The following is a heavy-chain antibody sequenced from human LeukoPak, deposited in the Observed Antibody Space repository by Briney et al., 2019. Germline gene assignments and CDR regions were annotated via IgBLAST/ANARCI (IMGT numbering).Heavy chain of an antibody. D-gene: IGHD4-11*01. CDR3: ARYPLDYSNSPDY. Sequence: GASVKVSCKVSGYTLTELSMHWVRQAPGKGLEWMGGFDPEDGETIYAQKFQGRVTMTRDTSISTAYMELSRLRSDDTAVYYCARYPLDYSNSPDYWGQGTLVTVSS. CDR1: GYTLTELS. J-gene: IGHJ4*02. CDR2: FDPEDGET. V-gene: IGHV1-24*01.